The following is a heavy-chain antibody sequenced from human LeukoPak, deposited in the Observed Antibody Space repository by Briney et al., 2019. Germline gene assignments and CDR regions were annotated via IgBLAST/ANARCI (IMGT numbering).Heavy chain of an antibody. D-gene: IGHD3-9*01. Sequence: ASEKVSREASGYTFTRYYMLWVRQAPAQGLEWMGILNPSGGSTSYTQKFQGRVTMTRDTSTSTGYMELSSLRSEDTGVYYCATDSLYGIITGPGNYGTDVWGQGTTVTVSS. CDR1: GYTFTRYY. J-gene: IGHJ6*02. CDR3: ATDSLYGIITGPGNYGTDV. V-gene: IGHV1-46*01. CDR2: LNPSGGST.